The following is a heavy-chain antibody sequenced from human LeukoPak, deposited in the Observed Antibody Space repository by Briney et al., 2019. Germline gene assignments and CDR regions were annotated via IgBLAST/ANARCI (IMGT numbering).Heavy chain of an antibody. CDR2: IRFDGDIK. Sequence: GRSLRLSCAASGFRFSSYGMHWVRQAPGKGLEWVAFIRFDGDIKYYGEAVKGRFTISRSNAENKVFLQMDNLRAEDTAVYFCARSVSYMDVWGQGTTVTVSS. CDR1: GFRFSSYG. J-gene: IGHJ6*03. CDR3: ARSVSYMDV. D-gene: IGHD4-17*01. V-gene: IGHV3-33*08.